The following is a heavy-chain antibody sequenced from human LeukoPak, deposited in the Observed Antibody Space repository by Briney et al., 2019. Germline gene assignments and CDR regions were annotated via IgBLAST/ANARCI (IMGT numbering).Heavy chain of an antibody. V-gene: IGHV4-59*01. J-gene: IGHJ4*02. CDR1: GGSISSYY. D-gene: IGHD4-17*01. CDR2: ISDSGST. Sequence: SETLSLTCTVSGGSISSYYWNWIRQPPRKGLEWIGYISDSGSTNYNPSLKSRVTISVDTSKNQFSLKLSSVTAADTAVYYCARDRRYGDYFDYWGQGTLVTVSS. CDR3: ARDRRYGDYFDY.